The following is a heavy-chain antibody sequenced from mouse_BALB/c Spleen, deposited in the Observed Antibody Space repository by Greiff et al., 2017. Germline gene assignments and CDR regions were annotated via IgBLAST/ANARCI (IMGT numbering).Heavy chain of an antibody. D-gene: IGHD2-14*01. V-gene: IGHV1-15*01. CDR1: GYTFTDYE. CDR3: TREGTNYYAMDY. CDR2: IDPETGGT. J-gene: IGHJ4*01. Sequence: QVHVKQSGAELVRPGASVTLSCKASGYTFTDYEMHWVKQTPVHGLEWIGAIDPETGGTAYNQKFKGKATLTADKSSSTAYMELRSLTSEDSAVYYCTREGTNYYAMDYWGQGTSVTVSS.